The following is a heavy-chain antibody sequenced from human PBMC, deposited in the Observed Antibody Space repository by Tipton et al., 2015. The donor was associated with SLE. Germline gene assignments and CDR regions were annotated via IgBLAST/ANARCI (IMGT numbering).Heavy chain of an antibody. CDR1: GFSFSSYY. CDR2: IETDGRST. V-gene: IGHV3-23*03. D-gene: IGHD2-21*02. CDR3: TRVVTGRGDY. J-gene: IGHJ4*02. Sequence: SLRLSCAASGFSFSSYYMNWVRQVPGKGLAWVSRIETDGRSTAYADSVKGRFSISRDNSKNTVSLQMNSLRSEDTAIYYCTRVVTGRGDYWGQGTLVTVSS.